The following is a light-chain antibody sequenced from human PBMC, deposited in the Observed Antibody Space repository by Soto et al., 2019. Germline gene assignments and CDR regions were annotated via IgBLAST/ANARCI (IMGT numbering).Light chain of an antibody. CDR1: QTISSY. Sequence: DIPMTQSPSSLSASVGDRVTITCRASQTISSYLNWYQQKPGNAPKVLIYAASSLRSGVPSRFSGSGSGTDFTLTISSLQPEDFATYYCQQSHTWTFGQGTNVELK. CDR3: QQSHTWT. J-gene: IGKJ1*01. V-gene: IGKV1-39*01. CDR2: AAS.